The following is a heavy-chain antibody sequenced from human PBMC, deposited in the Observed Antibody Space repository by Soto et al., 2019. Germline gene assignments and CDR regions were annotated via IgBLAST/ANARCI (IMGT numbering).Heavy chain of an antibody. CDR2: ISDDGSNK. CDR1: GFTFSSYG. J-gene: IGHJ4*02. CDR3: AKARQMGYCTNGVCYPGDY. V-gene: IGHV3-30*18. D-gene: IGHD2-8*01. Sequence: QVQLVESGGGVVQPGRSLRLSCAASGFTFSSYGMHWVRQAPGKGLEWVAVISDDGSNKYYADSVKGRFTISRDNSKNTLYLQMNSLRAEDTAVYYCAKARQMGYCTNGVCYPGDYWGQGTLVTVSS.